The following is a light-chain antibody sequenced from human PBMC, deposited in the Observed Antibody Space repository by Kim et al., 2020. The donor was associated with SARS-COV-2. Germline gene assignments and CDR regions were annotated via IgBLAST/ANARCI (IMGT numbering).Light chain of an antibody. J-gene: IGLJ3*02. CDR3: NSRDSSGNHWV. CDR1: SLRSYY. V-gene: IGLV3-19*01. CDR2: GKI. Sequence: ALGQTVRITLQGDSLRSYYANWYQQKPGQAPVLVIYGKINRPSGIPDRFSGSSSGNTASLTITGAQAEDEADYYCNSRDSSGNHWVFGGGTQLTVL.